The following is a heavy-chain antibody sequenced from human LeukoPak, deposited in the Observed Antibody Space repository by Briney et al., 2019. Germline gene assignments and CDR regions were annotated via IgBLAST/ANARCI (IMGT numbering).Heavy chain of an antibody. CDR3: APTSNFYDSSGPWGYFDL. Sequence: GASVKVSCKASGYSFTGYYMHWVRQAPGQGLEWMGRINPNSGGTNYAQKFQGRVTMTRDTSISTAHMELSGLRSEDTAVYYCAPTSNFYDSSGPWGYFDLWGRGTLVTVSS. CDR1: GYSFTGYY. J-gene: IGHJ2*01. CDR2: INPNSGGT. V-gene: IGHV1-2*06. D-gene: IGHD3-22*01.